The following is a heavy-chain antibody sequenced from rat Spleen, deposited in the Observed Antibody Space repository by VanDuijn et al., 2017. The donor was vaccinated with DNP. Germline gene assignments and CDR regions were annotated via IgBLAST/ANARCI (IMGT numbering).Heavy chain of an antibody. CDR2: VNTGGGIT. V-gene: IGHV5-27*01. D-gene: IGHD1-7*01. Sequence: EVQLVESGGGLLQPGRSLKLSCAASGFTFSSYDMAWVRQAPSKGLEWVASVNTGGGITYYRDSVKGRFIVSRDNAKSTLDLQMDSLRSEDTATYYCATEDYGYPFDYWGQGVMVTVSS. J-gene: IGHJ2*01. CDR3: ATEDYGYPFDY. CDR1: GFTFSSYD.